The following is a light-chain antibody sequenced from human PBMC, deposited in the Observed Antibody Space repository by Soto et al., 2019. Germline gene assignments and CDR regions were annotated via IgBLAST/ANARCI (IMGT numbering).Light chain of an antibody. Sequence: EIVMTQSPATLSVSPGERATLSCRASQSVSSNFAWYQQKHGQAPRLLIYGASTRATGIPARFSGSGSGTEFTLTISSLQSEDFAVYYCQQYNNWPLTFGGGTKVEIK. V-gene: IGKV3-15*01. CDR2: GAS. CDR3: QQYNNWPLT. CDR1: QSVSSN. J-gene: IGKJ4*01.